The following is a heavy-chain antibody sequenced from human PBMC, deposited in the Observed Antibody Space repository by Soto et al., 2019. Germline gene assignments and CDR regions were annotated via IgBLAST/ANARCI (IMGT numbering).Heavy chain of an antibody. V-gene: IGHV4-31*03. CDR3: ASDYSSGRYFDY. Sequence: PSETLSLTCTVSGGSISSGGYYWSWIRQHPGKGLEWIGYIYYSGSTYYNPSLKSRVTISVDTSKNQFSLKLSSVTAADTAVYYCASDYSSGRYFDYWGQGTLVTVSS. CDR1: GGSISSGGYY. CDR2: IYYSGST. D-gene: IGHD3-22*01. J-gene: IGHJ4*02.